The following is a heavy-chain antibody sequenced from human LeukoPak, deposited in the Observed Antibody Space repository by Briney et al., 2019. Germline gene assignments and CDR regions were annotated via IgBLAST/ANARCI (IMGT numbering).Heavy chain of an antibody. V-gene: IGHV3-74*01. CDR1: GFNFINTW. D-gene: IGHD2-21*01. CDR3: ARERGVSHPFDY. CDR2: IKNDGSGI. J-gene: IGHJ4*02. Sequence: GGSLRLSCAASGFNFINTWMRWVRQAPGKGLVWVARIKNDGSGIIYADSVKGRFTISRDNARNTLYLQMNSLRAEDTAVYYCARERGVSHPFDYWGQGTLVTVSS.